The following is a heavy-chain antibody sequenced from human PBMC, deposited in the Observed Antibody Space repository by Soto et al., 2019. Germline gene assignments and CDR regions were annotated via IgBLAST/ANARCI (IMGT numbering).Heavy chain of an antibody. CDR1: GGSISSGGYY. J-gene: IGHJ5*02. V-gene: IGHV4-31*03. CDR3: ARDWSGSYFSSWFDP. Sequence: SETLSLTCTVSGGSISSGGYYWSWIRQHPGKGLEWIGYIYYSGSTYYNPSLKSRVTISVDTSKNQFSLKLSSVTAADTAVYYCARDWSGSYFSSWFDPWGQGTLVTVSS. D-gene: IGHD1-26*01. CDR2: IYYSGST.